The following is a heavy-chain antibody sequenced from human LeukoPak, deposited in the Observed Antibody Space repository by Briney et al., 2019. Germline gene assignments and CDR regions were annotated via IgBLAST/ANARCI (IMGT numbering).Heavy chain of an antibody. CDR1: GYTFTSYY. CDR3: ARGRGVEMATITIFGDY. J-gene: IGHJ4*02. CDR2: INPSGGST. D-gene: IGHD5-24*01. Sequence: ASVKASCKASGYTFTSYYMHWVRQAPGQGLEWMGIINPSGGSTSYAQKFQGRVTMTRDTSTSTAYMELSSLRSEDTAVYYCARGRGVEMATITIFGDYWGQGTLVTVSS. V-gene: IGHV1-46*01.